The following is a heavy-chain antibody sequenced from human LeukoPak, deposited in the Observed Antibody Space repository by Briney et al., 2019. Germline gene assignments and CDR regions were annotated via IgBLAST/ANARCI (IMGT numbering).Heavy chain of an antibody. Sequence: GASVKVSCKVSGYTLTELSMHWVRQAPGKGLEWMGGFDPEDGETIYAQKFQGRVTMTRDTSISTAYMELSRLRSDDTAVYYCARIHAARTSFDYWGQGTLVTVSS. V-gene: IGHV1-24*01. CDR1: GYTLTELS. D-gene: IGHD6-6*01. J-gene: IGHJ4*02. CDR2: FDPEDGET. CDR3: ARIHAARTSFDY.